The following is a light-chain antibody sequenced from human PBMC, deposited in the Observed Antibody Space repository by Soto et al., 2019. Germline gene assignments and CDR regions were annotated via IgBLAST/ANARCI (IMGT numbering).Light chain of an antibody. V-gene: IGLV2-23*02. CDR1: SSDVGNYNL. Sequence: QSVLTQPASVSGSPGQSITISCTGTSSDVGNYNLVSWYQQHPGKAPKLMIHEVNKRPSGVSNRFSGSKSGNTASLTISGLQAADEADYYCCSYAGGPWVFGGGTKLTVL. CDR2: EVN. CDR3: CSYAGGPWV. J-gene: IGLJ3*02.